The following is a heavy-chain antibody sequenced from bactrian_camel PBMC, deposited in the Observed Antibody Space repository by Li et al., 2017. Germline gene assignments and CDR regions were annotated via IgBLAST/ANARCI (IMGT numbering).Heavy chain of an antibody. CDR3: AAQGFGY. CDR1: GYTYSGHC. J-gene: IGHJ6*01. CDR2: VDRDGRT. Sequence: HVQLVESGGGSVQAGGSLRLSCAFSGYTYSGHCMGWFRQDPGKERVVIARVDRDGRTSYADSVKGRFTISRDNAKNTAYLQMNSLKSEDTAHYYCAAQGFGYWGQGTQVTVS. V-gene: IGHV3S53*01.